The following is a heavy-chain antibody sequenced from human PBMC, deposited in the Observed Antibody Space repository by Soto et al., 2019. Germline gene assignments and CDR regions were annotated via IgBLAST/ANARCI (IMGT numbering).Heavy chain of an antibody. CDR3: AHRPSGFGELLSRPFDH. J-gene: IGHJ4*02. V-gene: IGHV2-5*02. D-gene: IGHD3-10*01. CDR2: IYWDDDK. CDR1: GFSLTTVGVG. Sequence: SGPTLVNPTQTLTLTCSFSGFSLTTVGVGVGWIRQPPGKALEWLALIYWDDDKYYSPSLKSRLTITKDTSKNHVVLTMANMDPVDTATYYCAHRPSGFGELLSRPFDHWGQGALVTVSS.